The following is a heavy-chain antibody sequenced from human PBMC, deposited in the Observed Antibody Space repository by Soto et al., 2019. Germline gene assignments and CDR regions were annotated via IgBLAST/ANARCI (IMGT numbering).Heavy chain of an antibody. Sequence: LGRAASRARVSSSGVDGFLKKKGKGLEWVSYISSSRSTIYYADSVKGRFTISRDNAKNSLYLQMNSLRAEDTAVYYCARDCPGSSTTCYGYKWFASWRKGTLVTV. CDR3: ARDCPGSSTTCYGYKWFAS. J-gene: IGHJ5*01. V-gene: IGHV3-48*01. D-gene: IGHD2-2*01. CDR2: ISSSRSTI. CDR1: RARVSSSG.